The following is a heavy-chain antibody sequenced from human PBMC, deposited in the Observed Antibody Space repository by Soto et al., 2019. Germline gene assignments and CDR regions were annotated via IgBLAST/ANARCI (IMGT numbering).Heavy chain of an antibody. CDR3: AKGGPDGFCSGGRCYFDY. J-gene: IGHJ4*02. D-gene: IGHD2-15*01. CDR1: GFTFDDYA. V-gene: IGHV3-9*01. CDR2: ISWNSNII. Sequence: EVQLVESGGGLVQPGRSLRLSCAASGFTFDDYAMHWVRRVPGKGLEWVSSISWNSNIIGYADSVKVSFTISRDNAKNSLYLQMNSLRPEDTALYYCAKGGPDGFCSGGRCYFDYWGQGTLVTVSS.